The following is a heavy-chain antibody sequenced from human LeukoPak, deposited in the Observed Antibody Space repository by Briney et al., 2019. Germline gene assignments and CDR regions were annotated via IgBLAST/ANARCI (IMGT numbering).Heavy chain of an antibody. CDR2: ISSSSSYI. D-gene: IGHD4-11*01. J-gene: IGHJ6*03. V-gene: IGHV3-21*01. Sequence: GGSLRLSCAASRFTFSSYSMNWVRQAPGKGLEWVSSISSSSSYIYYADSVKGRFTISRDNAKNSLYLQMNSLRAEDTAVYYCARDTDYSEAMDVWGKGTTVTVSS. CDR1: RFTFSSYS. CDR3: ARDTDYSEAMDV.